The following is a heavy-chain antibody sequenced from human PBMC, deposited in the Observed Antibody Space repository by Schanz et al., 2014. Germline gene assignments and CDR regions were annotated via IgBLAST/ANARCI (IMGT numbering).Heavy chain of an antibody. J-gene: IGHJ3*02. Sequence: EVQLVESGGGLVQPEGSLRLSCTASGFTFSDYWMSWVRQAPGKGLEWVSAISGSGGSTYYADSVKGRFTISRDNSKNTLYLQMNSLRAEDTAVYYCAKGRFGELSAFDIWGQGTMVTVSS. V-gene: IGHV3-23*04. CDR2: ISGSGGST. D-gene: IGHD3-10*01. CDR1: GFTFSDYW. CDR3: AKGRFGELSAFDI.